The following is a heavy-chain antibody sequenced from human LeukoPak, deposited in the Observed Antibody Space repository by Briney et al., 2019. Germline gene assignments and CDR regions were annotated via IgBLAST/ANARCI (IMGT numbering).Heavy chain of an antibody. J-gene: IGHJ4*02. D-gene: IGHD4-17*01. CDR1: GFTFSSYD. CDR3: ARDPDYGDPY. Sequence: PGGSLRLSCAASGFTFSSYDMNWVRQAPGKGLEWVSYISSSSSTIYYADSVKGRFTISRDNTKDSIYLQMNSLRADDTAVYYCARDPDYGDPYWGQGTLVTVSS. CDR2: ISSSSSTI. V-gene: IGHV3-48*04.